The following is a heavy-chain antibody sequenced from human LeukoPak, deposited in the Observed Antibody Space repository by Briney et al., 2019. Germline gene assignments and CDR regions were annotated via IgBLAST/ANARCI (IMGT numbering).Heavy chain of an antibody. CDR3: ARPPYSSSWDPGWFDP. J-gene: IGHJ5*02. CDR2: ISSSSDYT. D-gene: IGHD6-13*01. CDR1: GFTFSDYY. Sequence: PGGSLRLSSAASGFTFSDYYMSWIRQAPGKGLEWVSYISSSSDYTNYADSVRGRFTISRDNAKNSLYLQMNSLRAQDTAVYYCARPPYSSSWDPGWFDPWGQGTLITVTS. V-gene: IGHV3-11*06.